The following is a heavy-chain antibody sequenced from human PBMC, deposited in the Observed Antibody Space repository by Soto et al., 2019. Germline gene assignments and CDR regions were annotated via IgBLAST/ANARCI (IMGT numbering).Heavy chain of an antibody. CDR3: VRDSHGDY. CDR1: GFTFSNYW. J-gene: IGHJ4*02. CDR2: IDHDGPT. Sequence: EVQLVESGGGLVQPGGSLRLSCAGSGFTFSNYWMHWVRQAPGKGLEWVSRIDHDGPTDYADSVRGRFTISRDNAENTLYLQMNSLRPEDMAVYYCVRDSHGDYWGQGTRVTVSS. V-gene: IGHV3-74*01.